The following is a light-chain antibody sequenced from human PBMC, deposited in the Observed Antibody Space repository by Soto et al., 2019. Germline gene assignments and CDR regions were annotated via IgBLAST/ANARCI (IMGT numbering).Light chain of an antibody. J-gene: IGKJ5*01. Sequence: EIVLTQSPGILSLSPGERATLSCRASQSISSAYIAWYQQKPGQTPRLLIYGPHTRAAGIPARFSGSGSGTDFTLTIRSLEPEDFAVYYCQQRSTWPPITFGQGTRLEIK. CDR3: QQRSTWPPIT. CDR1: QSISSAY. V-gene: IGKV3-11*01. CDR2: GPH.